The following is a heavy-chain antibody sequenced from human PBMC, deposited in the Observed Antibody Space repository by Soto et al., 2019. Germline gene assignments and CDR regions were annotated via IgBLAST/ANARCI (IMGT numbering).Heavy chain of an antibody. CDR3: AKDTRITMVRAQPNFDY. CDR1: GFTFSSYA. CDR2: ISGSGGST. V-gene: IGHV3-23*01. D-gene: IGHD3-10*01. J-gene: IGHJ4*02. Sequence: GGSLRLSCAASGFTFSSYAMSWVRQAPGKGLEWVSAISGSGGSTYYADSVKGRFTISRDNSKNTLYLQMNSLRAEDTAVYYCAKDTRITMVRAQPNFDYWGQGTLVTVSS.